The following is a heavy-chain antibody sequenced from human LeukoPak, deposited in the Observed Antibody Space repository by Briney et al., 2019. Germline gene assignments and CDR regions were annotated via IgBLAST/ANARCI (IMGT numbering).Heavy chain of an antibody. CDR3: ARGYGSGGGFDP. D-gene: IGHD3-10*01. V-gene: IGHV1-46*01. J-gene: IGHJ5*02. Sequence: GASVKVACKASGYTFTGYYMHWVRQAPGQGLEWMGIINPSGGSTSYAQKFQGRVTMTTDTSTSTAYMELRSLRSDDTAVYYCARGYGSGGGFDPWGQGTLVTVSS. CDR1: GYTFTGYY. CDR2: INPSGGST.